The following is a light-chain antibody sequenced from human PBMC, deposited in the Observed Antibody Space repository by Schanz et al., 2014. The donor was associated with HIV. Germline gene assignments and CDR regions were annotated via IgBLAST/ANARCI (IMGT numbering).Light chain of an antibody. CDR3: AAWDDSLNGWV. J-gene: IGLJ3*02. CDR2: NTD. CDR1: RSNIATNT. Sequence: QSVLTQPPSVSAAPGQKVTISCSGSRSNIATNTVNWYQQLPGTAPKLLIYNTDQQPSGVPDRFSGSKSGTSASLAISGLQSEDEADYHCAAWDDSLNGWVFGGGTKLTVL. V-gene: IGLV1-44*01.